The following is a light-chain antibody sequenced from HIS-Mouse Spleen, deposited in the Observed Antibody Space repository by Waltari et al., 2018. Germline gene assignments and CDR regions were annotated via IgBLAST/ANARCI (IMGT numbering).Light chain of an antibody. V-gene: IGLV3-10*01. CDR2: EDS. J-gene: IGLJ2*01. Sequence: SYELTQPPSVSVSPGQTARITCSGDAFPKKYAYWYQQKSGQAPVLVIYEDSKRPSGSPERFSGSSSGTMAILTISGAQVEDEADYYCYSTDSSGNHRVFGGGTKLTVL. CDR1: AFPKKY. CDR3: YSTDSSGNHRV.